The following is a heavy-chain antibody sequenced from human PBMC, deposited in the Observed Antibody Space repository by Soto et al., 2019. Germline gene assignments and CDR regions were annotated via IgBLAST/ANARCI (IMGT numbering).Heavy chain of an antibody. V-gene: IGHV3-21*01. CDR2: ISSSSSYI. D-gene: IGHD3-22*01. CDR1: GFTFSSYS. CDR3: AREGYYYDSSGAGDAFDI. Sequence: EVQLVESGGGLVKPGGSLRLSCAASGFTFSSYSMNWVRQAPGKGLEWVSSISSSSSYIYYADSVKGRFTISRDNAKNSLYLQMNSLRAEDTAVYYCAREGYYYDSSGAGDAFDIWGQGTMVTVSS. J-gene: IGHJ3*02.